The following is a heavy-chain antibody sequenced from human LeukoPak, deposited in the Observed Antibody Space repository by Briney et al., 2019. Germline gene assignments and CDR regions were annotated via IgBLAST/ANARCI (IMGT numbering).Heavy chain of an antibody. CDR2: IYYSGST. CDR3: ARSMSSGWYKLGDYYYGMDV. V-gene: IGHV4-59*01. Sequence: PSETLSLTCTVSGGSISSYYWSWIRQPPGKGLEWIGYIYYSGSTNYNPSLKSRVTISVDTSKNQFSLKLSSVTAADTAVHYCARSMSSGWYKLGDYYYGMDVWGQGTTVTVSS. CDR1: GGSISSYY. J-gene: IGHJ6*02. D-gene: IGHD6-19*01.